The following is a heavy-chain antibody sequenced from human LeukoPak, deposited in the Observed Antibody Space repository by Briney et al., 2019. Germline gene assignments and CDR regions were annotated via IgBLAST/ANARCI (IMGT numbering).Heavy chain of an antibody. J-gene: IGHJ4*02. CDR3: ARAGRKGYSSSWVDY. Sequence: GGTLSLSCAASGFTFSSYGMHWVRQAPGKGLEWVAVIWYDGGNKYNADSVKRRFTFSGDNSKKTVYLQMNSLRAEDAAVYYCARAGRKGYSSSWVDYWGRGALVTVSS. D-gene: IGHD6-13*01. CDR2: IWYDGGNK. V-gene: IGHV3-33*01. CDR1: GFTFSSYG.